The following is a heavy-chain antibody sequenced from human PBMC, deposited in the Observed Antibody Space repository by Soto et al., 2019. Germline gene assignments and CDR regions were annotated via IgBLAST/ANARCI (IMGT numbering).Heavy chain of an antibody. D-gene: IGHD5-12*01. CDR3: ARYVDIVATVPGYYYYGMDV. CDR2: TYYRSKWYN. Sequence: SQTLSLTCGISGDSVSSNSAAWNWIRQSPSRGLEWLGRTYYRSKWYNDYAVSVKSRITINPDTSKNQFSLQLNSVTPEDTAVYYCARYVDIVATVPGYYYYGMDVWGQGTTVTVSS. J-gene: IGHJ6*02. CDR1: GDSVSSNSAA. V-gene: IGHV6-1*01.